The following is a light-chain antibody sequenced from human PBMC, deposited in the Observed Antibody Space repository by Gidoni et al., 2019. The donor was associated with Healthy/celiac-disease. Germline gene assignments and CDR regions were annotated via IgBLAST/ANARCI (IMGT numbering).Light chain of an antibody. Sequence: QSVLTQPPSVSGAPVQRVTISCTGSSSNIRAGSDVHWYQQLPGTAPKLLIYGNSNRPSGVPDRFSGSKSGTSASLAITGLQAEDEADYYCQSYDSSLSGYVFGTGTKVTVL. J-gene: IGLJ1*01. CDR2: GNS. CDR1: SSNIRAGSD. V-gene: IGLV1-40*01. CDR3: QSYDSSLSGYV.